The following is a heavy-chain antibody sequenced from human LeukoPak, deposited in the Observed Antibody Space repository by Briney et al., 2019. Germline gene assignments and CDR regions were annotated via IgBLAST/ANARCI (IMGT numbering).Heavy chain of an antibody. Sequence: GGSLRLSCAASGFTFSSSWMHWVRQVPGKGLVWVSRINRDGSSTTYADSVKGRFTISRDNAKNTVYLQMNSLRAEDTAVYYCARALIGYYFDYWGQGTLVTVSS. CDR2: INRDGSST. V-gene: IGHV3-74*01. CDR1: GFTFSSSW. CDR3: ARALIGYYFDY. D-gene: IGHD2-8*01. J-gene: IGHJ4*02.